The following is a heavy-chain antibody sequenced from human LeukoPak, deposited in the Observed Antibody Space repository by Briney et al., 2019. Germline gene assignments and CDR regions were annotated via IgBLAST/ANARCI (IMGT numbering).Heavy chain of an antibody. V-gene: IGHV3-23*01. CDR3: ARRSETYYYDRSGYYFDS. CDR1: GFDFSSHG. Sequence: GGSLRLSCAASGFDFSSHGMSWVRQAPGKGLEWVSGISYSGDTVFYVDSVKGRFTISRDNSKNTLHLQMSSLRAEDTAVYYCARRSETYYYDRSGYYFDSWGQGTLVTVSS. J-gene: IGHJ4*02. D-gene: IGHD3-22*01. CDR2: ISYSGDTV.